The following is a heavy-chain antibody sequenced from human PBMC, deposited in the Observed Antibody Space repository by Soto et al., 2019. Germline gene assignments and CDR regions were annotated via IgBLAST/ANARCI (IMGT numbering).Heavy chain of an antibody. J-gene: IGHJ6*02. Sequence: ASVKVSCKASGYTFTSYDINWVRQATGQGLEWMGWMNPNSGNTGYAQKFQGRVTMTRNTSISTAYMELSSLRSEDTAVYYCARARPSGGIGYYIYHYPYGMDVWGQGTTVTV. CDR2: MNPNSGNT. CDR3: ARARPSGGIGYYIYHYPYGMDV. CDR1: GYTFTSYD. D-gene: IGHD3-3*01. V-gene: IGHV1-8*01.